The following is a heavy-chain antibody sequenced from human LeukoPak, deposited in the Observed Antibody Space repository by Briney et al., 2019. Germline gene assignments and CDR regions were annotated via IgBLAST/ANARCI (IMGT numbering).Heavy chain of an antibody. Sequence: SETLSLTCTVSGDSISSGDYYWSWIRQPAGKGLEWIGRISSSGSTNYNPSLKSRVTISVDTSKNRFSLKLSSVTAADTAVYYCARSEVAGIDYWGQGTLVTVSS. V-gene: IGHV4-61*02. CDR2: ISSSGST. D-gene: IGHD6-19*01. CDR3: ARSEVAGIDY. CDR1: GDSISSGDYY. J-gene: IGHJ4*02.